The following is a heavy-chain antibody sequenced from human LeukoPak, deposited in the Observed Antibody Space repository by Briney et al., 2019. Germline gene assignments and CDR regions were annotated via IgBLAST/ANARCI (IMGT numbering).Heavy chain of an antibody. Sequence: SQTLSLTCTVSGGSISSGGYYWSWIRQPPGKGLEWIGYIYHSGSTYYNPSLKSRVTISVDRSKNQFSLKLSSVTAADTAAYYCARDRETYYDFWSGYYIHWGQGTLVTVSS. CDR2: IYHSGST. V-gene: IGHV4-30-2*01. CDR1: GGSISSGGYY. D-gene: IGHD3-3*01. J-gene: IGHJ4*02. CDR3: ARDRETYYDFWSGYYIH.